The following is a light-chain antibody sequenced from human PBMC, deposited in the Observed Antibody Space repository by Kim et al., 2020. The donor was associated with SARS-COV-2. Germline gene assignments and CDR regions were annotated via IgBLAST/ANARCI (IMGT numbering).Light chain of an antibody. Sequence: VTITCTGSSSNIGVGYDVHCYQQLPGTAPKLLINGNSNRPSGVPDRFSGSKSGTSASLAITGLQAEDEADYYCQSYDSSLSGSDYVFGTGTKVTVL. V-gene: IGLV1-40*01. CDR1: SSNIGVGYD. J-gene: IGLJ1*01. CDR2: GNS. CDR3: QSYDSSLSGSDYV.